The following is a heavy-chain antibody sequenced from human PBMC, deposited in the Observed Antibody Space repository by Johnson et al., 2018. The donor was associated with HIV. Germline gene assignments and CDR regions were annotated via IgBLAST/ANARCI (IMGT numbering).Heavy chain of an antibody. Sequence: VQLVESGGGLVKPGGSLRLSCAASGFTFSDYYMSWIRQAPGKGLEWVSYISSSGSTKYYVDPVTGRFTISRDNAKNSLYLQMTRLRAEDTAVYYCARGRWLHLGAFDIWGQGTMVTVSS. J-gene: IGHJ3*02. V-gene: IGHV3-11*04. CDR1: GFTFSDYY. D-gene: IGHD5-24*01. CDR3: ARGRWLHLGAFDI. CDR2: ISSSGSTK.